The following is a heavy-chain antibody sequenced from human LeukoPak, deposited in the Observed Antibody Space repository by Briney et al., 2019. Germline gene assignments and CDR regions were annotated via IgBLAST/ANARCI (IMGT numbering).Heavy chain of an antibody. CDR3: ARAYYYDSSGYYLGLDY. D-gene: IGHD3-22*01. CDR2: INHSGST. V-gene: IGHV4-4*02. J-gene: IGHJ4*02. Sequence: PSETLSLTCAVSGGSISSSNWWSWVRPPPGKGLEWIGEINHSGSTNYNPSLKSRVTISVDTSKNQFSLKLSSVTAADTAVYYCARAYYYDSSGYYLGLDYWGQGTLVTVSS. CDR1: GGSISSSNW.